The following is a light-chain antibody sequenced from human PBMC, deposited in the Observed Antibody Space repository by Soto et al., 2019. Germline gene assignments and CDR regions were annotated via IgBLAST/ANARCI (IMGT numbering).Light chain of an antibody. Sequence: EIVLTQSPATLSLSPGERATLSCRASQSVSSYLAWYQQKPGQAPRLLIYDASNRATGIPARFSGSGSGTNCTLTISSLEPEDFAVYYCQQRSNWPLTFGGGIKVESK. CDR2: DAS. CDR3: QQRSNWPLT. CDR1: QSVSSY. J-gene: IGKJ4*02. V-gene: IGKV3-11*01.